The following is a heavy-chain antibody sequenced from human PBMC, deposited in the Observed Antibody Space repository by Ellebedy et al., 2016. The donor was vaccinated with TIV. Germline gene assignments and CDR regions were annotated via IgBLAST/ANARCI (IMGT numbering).Heavy chain of an antibody. CDR3: AGDPSSGNNWYYYLDY. CDR1: GFTFSSYA. Sequence: GESLKISXAASGFTFSSYAMHWVRQAPGKGLEWVAVISYDGSNKYYADSVKGRFTISRDDSKNTLYLQMNTLRAEDTAVYYCAGDPSSGNNWYYYLDYWGQGTLVTVSS. V-gene: IGHV3-30*04. CDR2: ISYDGSNK. J-gene: IGHJ4*02. D-gene: IGHD6-13*01.